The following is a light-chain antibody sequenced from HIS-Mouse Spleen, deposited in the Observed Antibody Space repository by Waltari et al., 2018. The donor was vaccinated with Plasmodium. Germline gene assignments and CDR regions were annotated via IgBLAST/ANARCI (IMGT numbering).Light chain of an antibody. Sequence: QSALTQPASVSGSPGQSITIPCTGTSSDVGGYNYVSRYQQHPGKAPKLMIYDVSNRPSRVSNRFSGSKSGNTASLTISGLQAEDEADYYCSSYTSSSTLNYVFGTGTKVTVL. CDR2: DVS. CDR3: SSYTSSSTLNYV. V-gene: IGLV2-14*03. CDR1: SSDVGGYNY. J-gene: IGLJ1*01.